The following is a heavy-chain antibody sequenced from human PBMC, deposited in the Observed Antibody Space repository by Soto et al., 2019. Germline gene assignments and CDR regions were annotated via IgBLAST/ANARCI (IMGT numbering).Heavy chain of an antibody. CDR3: ARVRESTARIYYYYYYGMDV. Sequence: PSETLSLTCAVYGGSFSGYYWSWIRQPPGKGLEWIGEINHSGSTNYNPSLKSRVTISVDTSKNQFSLKLSSVTAADTAVYYCARVRESTARIYYYYYYGMDVWGQGTTGTV. J-gene: IGHJ6*02. CDR1: GGSFSGYY. V-gene: IGHV4-34*01. CDR2: INHSGST. D-gene: IGHD2-21*02.